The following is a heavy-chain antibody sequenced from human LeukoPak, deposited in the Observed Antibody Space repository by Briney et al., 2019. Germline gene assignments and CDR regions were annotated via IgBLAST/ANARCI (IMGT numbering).Heavy chain of an antibody. V-gene: IGHV4-59*01. J-gene: IGHJ6*02. D-gene: IGHD2-8*02. CDR3: ARTGGGGSSGLCYYAMDV. CDR1: GGSISGSH. CDR2: IHYTGRT. Sequence: SETLSLTCLVSGGSISGSHWSWIRQPPGKGLEWIGYIHYTGRTDYNPSLRSRVTLSIDMSKNQFSLRVSSVTAADTAAYYCARTGGGGSSGLCYYAMDVWGQGPRSPSP.